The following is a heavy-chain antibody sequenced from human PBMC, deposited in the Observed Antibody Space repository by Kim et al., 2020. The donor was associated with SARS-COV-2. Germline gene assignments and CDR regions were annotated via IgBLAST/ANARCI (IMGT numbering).Heavy chain of an antibody. D-gene: IGHD3-10*01. V-gene: IGHV3-33*01. Sequence: YAAPGKRRFTIYRDHSKNTLYLQMNSLRAEDTAVYYCARDRYYGSGMQIDVWGQGTLVTVSS. CDR3: ARDRYYGSGMQIDV. J-gene: IGHJ4*02.